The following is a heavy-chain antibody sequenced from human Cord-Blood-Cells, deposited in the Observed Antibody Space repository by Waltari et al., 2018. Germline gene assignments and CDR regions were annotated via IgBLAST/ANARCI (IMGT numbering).Heavy chain of an antibody. CDR2: IYTSGST. CDR3: ARVAKSGYSYYYYMDV. D-gene: IGHD3-3*01. Sequence: QVQLQESGPGLVKPSETLSLTCTVSGGSISSYYWSWIRQPAGKGLERIGRIYTSGSTNYTPSLKSRVTMSVDTSKNQFSLKLSSVTAADTAVYYCARVAKSGYSYYYYMDVWGKGTTVTVSS. V-gene: IGHV4-4*07. J-gene: IGHJ6*03. CDR1: GGSISSYY.